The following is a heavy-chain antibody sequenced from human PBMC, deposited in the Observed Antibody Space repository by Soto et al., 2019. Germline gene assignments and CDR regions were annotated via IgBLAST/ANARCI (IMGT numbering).Heavy chain of an antibody. J-gene: IGHJ5*01. CDR3: SRVSTKEPGF. CDR1: GGARIIEKNY. Sequence: GGARIIEKNYGSWIRRPSGKGLECIGHIYFTGSTNYNPSLKSRVTMSLDTSRNQFSLKLSSVTAADTAVYYCSRVSTKEPGF. CDR2: IYFTGST. V-gene: IGHV4-61*01.